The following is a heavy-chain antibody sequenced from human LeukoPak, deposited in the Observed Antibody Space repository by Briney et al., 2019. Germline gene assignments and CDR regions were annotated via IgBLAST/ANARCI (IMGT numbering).Heavy chain of an antibody. D-gene: IGHD3-10*02. CDR2: ISSSSRDI. J-gene: IGHJ6*04. V-gene: IGHV3-21*01. CDR3: AELGITMIGGV. Sequence: GGSLRLSCAASGFTFSSFTMNWVRQAPGKGLEWVAAISSSSRDIFYVDSVKGRFSISRDNTQNSLSLQMNSLRAEDTAVYYCAELGITMIGGVWGKGTTVTISS. CDR1: GFTFSSFT.